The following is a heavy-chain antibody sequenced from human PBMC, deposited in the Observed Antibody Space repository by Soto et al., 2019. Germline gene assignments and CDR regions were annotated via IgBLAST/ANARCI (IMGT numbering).Heavy chain of an antibody. CDR1: RASVGSSNYC. V-gene: IGHV4-61*01. CDR3: ARDWTGGDPDLIYFDY. D-gene: IGHD7-27*01. CDR2: ISYTGRT. J-gene: IGHJ4*02. Sequence: SETLSLTCSVPRASVGSSNYCWGWVRQPPGKALEFIGYISYTGRTHYNPSLRHRVTMSIDASQNQFSLDLTSVTAADTAVYFCARDWTGGDPDLIYFDYWGPGTLVTVSS.